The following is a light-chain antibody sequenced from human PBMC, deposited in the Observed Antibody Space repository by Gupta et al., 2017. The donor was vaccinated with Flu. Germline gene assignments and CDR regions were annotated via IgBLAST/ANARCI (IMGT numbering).Light chain of an antibody. V-gene: IGLV3-1*01. Sequence: SYELTHPPSVSVSPGQTASITCSGDKLGSKYASWYQQKPGQSPFLVIFQDNNRPSGIPERLSGSNSGNTATLTISGTQAVDEAYYYCQAWDSSTVVFGGGTRLTVL. CDR2: QDN. CDR1: KLGSKY. J-gene: IGLJ2*01. CDR3: QAWDSSTVV.